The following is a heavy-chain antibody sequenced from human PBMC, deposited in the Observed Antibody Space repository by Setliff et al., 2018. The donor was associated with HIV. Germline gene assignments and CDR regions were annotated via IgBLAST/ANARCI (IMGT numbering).Heavy chain of an antibody. J-gene: IGHJ3*02. Sequence: ASVKVSCKASGYTFTTYAIHWVRQAPGQGLEWMGWINAGNGNTKYSQKFQGRVTITRDTFASTAYMELRSLTSEDTVVYYCARPPSAAMWGGGAFDIWGQGTVVTVSS. CDR2: INAGNGNT. D-gene: IGHD2-2*01. CDR1: GYTFTTYA. V-gene: IGHV1-3*01. CDR3: ARPPSAAMWGGGAFDI.